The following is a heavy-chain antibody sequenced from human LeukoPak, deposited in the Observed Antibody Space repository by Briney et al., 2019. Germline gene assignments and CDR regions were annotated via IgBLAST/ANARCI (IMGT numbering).Heavy chain of an antibody. Sequence: TSETLSLTCTVSGGSISSHHWSWTRQSPGKGLEWIGYIYYSGSTNYNLSLKSRVTISVDPSKNLFSLRLSSVTAADTAVYYCASLYSSTWQRVDYWGHGTLVTVSS. CDR1: GGSISSHH. D-gene: IGHD6-13*01. CDR3: ASLYSSTWQRVDY. J-gene: IGHJ4*01. V-gene: IGHV4-59*11. CDR2: IYYSGST.